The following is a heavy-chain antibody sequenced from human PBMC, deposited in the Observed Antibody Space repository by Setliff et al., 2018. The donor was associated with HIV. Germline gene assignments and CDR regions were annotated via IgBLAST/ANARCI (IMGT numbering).Heavy chain of an antibody. CDR1: GYTFTSYG. J-gene: IGHJ5*02. D-gene: IGHD3-10*01. Sequence: ASVKVSCKASGYTFTSYGISWVRQAPGQGLEWMGWISVYNGNTNYAQRVQGRVIMTTDTSTSTAYMELRSLRFDDTAVYYCARRPRHYYASGSVWFDPWGQGTLVTVSS. CDR3: ARRPRHYYASGSVWFDP. CDR2: ISVYNGNT. V-gene: IGHV1-18*01.